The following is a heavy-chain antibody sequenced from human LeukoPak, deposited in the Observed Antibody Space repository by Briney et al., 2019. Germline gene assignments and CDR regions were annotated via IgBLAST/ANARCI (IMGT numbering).Heavy chain of an antibody. CDR1: GGSFSGYY. Sequence: PSETLSLTCAVYGGSFSGYYWSWIRQPPGKGLEWIGEINHSGSTNYNPSLKSRATISVDTSKNQFSLKLSSVTAADTAVYYCARGEYSSSLDYWGQGTLVTVSS. CDR2: INHSGST. J-gene: IGHJ4*02. CDR3: ARGEYSSSLDY. D-gene: IGHD6-13*01. V-gene: IGHV4-34*01.